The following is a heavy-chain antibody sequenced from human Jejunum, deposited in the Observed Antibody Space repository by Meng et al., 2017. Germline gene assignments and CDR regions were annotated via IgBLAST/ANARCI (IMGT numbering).Heavy chain of an antibody. CDR2: IYYRGTT. V-gene: IGHV4-39*07. Sequence: GSLRLSCTVSGGSISSSSYYWGWIRQPPGKGLEWIGSIYYRGTTYYNPSLKSRVTISVDTSKNQFSLKLSSVTAADTAVYYCARERDGYNFGDYWGQGTLVTVSS. CDR1: GGSISSSSYY. J-gene: IGHJ4*02. D-gene: IGHD5-24*01. CDR3: ARERDGYNFGDY.